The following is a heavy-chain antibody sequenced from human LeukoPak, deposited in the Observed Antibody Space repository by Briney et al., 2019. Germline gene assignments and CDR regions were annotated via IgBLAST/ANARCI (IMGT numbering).Heavy chain of an antibody. CDR3: ARGIRGYIQVVPAASFDY. CDR2: INHSGST. D-gene: IGHD2-2*01. V-gene: IGHV4-34*01. Sequence: SETLSLTCAVYGGSFSGYYWSWIRQPPGKGLEWIGEINHSGSTNYNPSLKSRVTISVDTSKNQFSLKLSSVTAADTAVYYCARGIRGYIQVVPAASFDYWGQGTLVTVSS. CDR1: GGSFSGYY. J-gene: IGHJ4*02.